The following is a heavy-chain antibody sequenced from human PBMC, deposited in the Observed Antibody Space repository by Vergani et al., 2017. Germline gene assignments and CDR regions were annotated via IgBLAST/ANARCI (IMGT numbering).Heavy chain of an antibody. J-gene: IGHJ1*01. CDR2: ISSGGVDI. CDR1: GFTFDTCT. V-gene: IGHV3-23*01. Sequence: EVHLLESGGGLVQPGGSRRLSCAGAGFTFDTCTMAYVRQAPGKGLEWVATISSGGVDIFYADSVKGRFTISRDNSKNTLFLQMNSLKDEDTAVYYCTTAWGLYYLHGEYFQYWGRGTLVSVSS. CDR3: TTAWGLYYLHGEYFQY. D-gene: IGHD3-10*01.